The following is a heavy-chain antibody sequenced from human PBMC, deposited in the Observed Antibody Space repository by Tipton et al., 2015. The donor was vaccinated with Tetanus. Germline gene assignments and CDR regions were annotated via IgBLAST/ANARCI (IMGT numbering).Heavy chain of an antibody. D-gene: IGHD2-15*01. Sequence: SLRLSCTASGFSFGDYAMRWFRQAPGKGLEWVGFISSNAYGATTAYAASVKGRFTISRDDSKSVAYLQMNSLKTEDTAVYYCSLDPNVNVVVVEPYDAFDIWGQGTMVTVSS. CDR2: ISSNAYGATT. CDR1: GFSFGDYA. J-gene: IGHJ3*02. V-gene: IGHV3-49*03. CDR3: SLDPNVNVVVVEPYDAFDI.